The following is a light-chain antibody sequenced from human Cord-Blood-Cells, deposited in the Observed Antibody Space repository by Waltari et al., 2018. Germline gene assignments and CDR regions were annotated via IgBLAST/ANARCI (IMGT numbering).Light chain of an antibody. V-gene: IGLV2-23*01. CDR2: EGS. CDR3: CSYAGRSRV. J-gene: IGLJ3*02. CDR1: SSDVGSYNL. Sequence: QSALTQPASVSGSPGQSITISCTGTSSDVGSYNLVSWYQQHPGKAPKLMIYEGSKRPSGVSNRFSCYKSGNTASLTISGLQAEDEADYYCCSYAGRSRVFGGGTKLTVL.